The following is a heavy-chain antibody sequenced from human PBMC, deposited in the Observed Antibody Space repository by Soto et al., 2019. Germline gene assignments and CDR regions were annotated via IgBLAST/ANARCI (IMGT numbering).Heavy chain of an antibody. CDR2: IYSSGST. J-gene: IGHJ5*02. CDR1: ECALSAYY. CDR3: ARGQRFSDWFDP. Sequence: PSETLSLTYRFSECALSAYYGPWIRQTAGKGLEWIGRIYSSGSTKYNPALQSRVTMSLDTSNNQFSLRLTSVTAADTAVYYCARGQRFSDWFDPWGQGTLVTVS. D-gene: IGHD3-3*01. V-gene: IGHV4-4*07.